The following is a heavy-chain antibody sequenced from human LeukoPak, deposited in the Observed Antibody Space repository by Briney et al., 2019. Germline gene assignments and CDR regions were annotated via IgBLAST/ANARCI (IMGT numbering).Heavy chain of an antibody. J-gene: IGHJ4*02. CDR3: AKGGSMVRGLYYFDY. V-gene: IGHV3-23*01. D-gene: IGHD3-10*01. CDR1: GFTFSSYA. CDR2: ISGSGGST. Sequence: GASLRLSCAASGFTFSSYAMSWVRQAPGKGLEWVSAISGSGGSTYYADSVKGRFTISRDNSKNTLYLQMNSLRAEDTAVYYCAKGGSMVRGLYYFDYWGQGTLVTVSS.